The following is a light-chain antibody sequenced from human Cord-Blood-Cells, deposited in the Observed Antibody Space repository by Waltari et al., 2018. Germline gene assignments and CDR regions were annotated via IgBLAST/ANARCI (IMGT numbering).Light chain of an antibody. Sequence: DIQMTQSPSTLSASVGARVTITCRASQSISSWLVWYQQKPGKAPKLLIYKASSLESGVPSRFSGSGSGTEFTLTISSLQPDDFATYYCQQYNSYRTFGQGTKVEIK. CDR2: KAS. J-gene: IGKJ1*01. V-gene: IGKV1-5*03. CDR1: QSISSW. CDR3: QQYNSYRT.